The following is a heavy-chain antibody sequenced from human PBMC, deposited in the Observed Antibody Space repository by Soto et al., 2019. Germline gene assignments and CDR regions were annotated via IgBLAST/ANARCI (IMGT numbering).Heavy chain of an antibody. D-gene: IGHD3-16*02. CDR1: GFTFSSYG. V-gene: IGHV3-33*01. J-gene: IGHJ4*02. Sequence: GGSLRLSCAASGFTFSSYGMHWVRQAPGKGLEWVAVIWYDGSNKYYADSVKGRFTISRDNSKNTLYLQMNSLRAEDTAVYYCARENYDYIWGSYRQTYYFDYWGQGTLVTVSS. CDR2: IWYDGSNK. CDR3: ARENYDYIWGSYRQTYYFDY.